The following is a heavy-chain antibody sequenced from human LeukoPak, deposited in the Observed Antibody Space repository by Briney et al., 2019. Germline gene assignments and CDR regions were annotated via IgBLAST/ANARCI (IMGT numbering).Heavy chain of an antibody. J-gene: IGHJ6*02. D-gene: IGHD2-15*01. CDR2: IIPIFGTA. Sequence: ASVKVSCKASGGTFSSYAISWVRQAPGQGLEWMGGIIPIFGTANYAQKFQGRVTITADESTSTAYMELSSLRSEDTAVYYCARGYCSGGSCHPGYYYGMDVWGQGTTVTVSS. CDR3: ARGYCSGGSCHPGYYYGMDV. CDR1: GGTFSSYA. V-gene: IGHV1-69*13.